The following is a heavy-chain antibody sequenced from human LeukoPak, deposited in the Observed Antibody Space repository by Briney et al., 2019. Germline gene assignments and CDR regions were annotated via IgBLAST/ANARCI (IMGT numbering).Heavy chain of an antibody. CDR3: AIVVVVAATQYFIDY. CDR2: INPNSGGT. V-gene: IGHV1-2*06. CDR1: GYTFTGYY. Sequence: ASVKVSCKASGYTFTGYYMHWVRQAPGQGLEWMGRINPNSGGTNYAQKFQGRVTMTRDTSISTAYMELSRLRSDDTAVYYCAIVVVVAATQYFIDYWGQGTLVTVSS. D-gene: IGHD2-15*01. J-gene: IGHJ4*02.